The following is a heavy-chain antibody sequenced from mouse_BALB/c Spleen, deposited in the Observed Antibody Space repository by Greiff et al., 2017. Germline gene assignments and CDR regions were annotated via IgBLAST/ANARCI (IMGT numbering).Heavy chain of an antibody. J-gene: IGHJ3*01. CDR2: IDPETGGT. CDR3: TRERNYRRFAY. V-gene: IGHV1-15*01. Sequence: QVQLQQSGAELVRPGASVTLSCKASGYTFTDYEMHWVKQTPVHGLEWIGAIDPETGGTAYNQKFKGKATLTADKSSSTAYMELRSLTSEDSAVYYCTRERNYRRFAYWGQGTLVTVSA. CDR1: GYTFTDYE. D-gene: IGHD2-12*01.